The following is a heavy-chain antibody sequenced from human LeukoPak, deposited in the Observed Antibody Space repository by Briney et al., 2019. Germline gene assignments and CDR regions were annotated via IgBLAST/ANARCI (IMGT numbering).Heavy chain of an antibody. D-gene: IGHD3-10*01. J-gene: IGHJ4*02. V-gene: IGHV3-33*01. CDR3: ARGETPYYYGSGSYFLPDY. Sequence: GGTLRLSCAASGFTFSSYGMHWVRQAPGKGLEWVAVIWYDGSNKYYADSVKGRFTISRDNAKNSLYLQMNSLRAEDTAVYYCARGETPYYYGSGSYFLPDYWGQGTLVTVSS. CDR2: IWYDGSNK. CDR1: GFTFSSYG.